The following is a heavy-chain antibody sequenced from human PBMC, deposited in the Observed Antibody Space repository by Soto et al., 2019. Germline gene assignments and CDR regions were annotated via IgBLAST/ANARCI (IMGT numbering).Heavy chain of an antibody. CDR1: GFTFSSYW. CDR2: INSDGSST. Sequence: EVQLVESGGGLVQPGGSLRLSCAASGFTFSSYWMHWVRQAPGKGLXXVSRINSDGSSTSYADSVKGRFTISRDNAKNTLYLQMNSLRAEDTAVYYCARLGSGYYYDGQEDYWGQGTLVTVSS. D-gene: IGHD3-22*01. CDR3: ARLGSGYYYDGQEDY. V-gene: IGHV3-74*01. J-gene: IGHJ4*02.